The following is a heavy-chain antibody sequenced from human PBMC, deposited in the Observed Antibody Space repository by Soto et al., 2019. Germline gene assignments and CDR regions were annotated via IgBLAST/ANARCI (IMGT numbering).Heavy chain of an antibody. J-gene: IGHJ4*02. CDR3: ARAVITRYGVLDY. Sequence: QVQLVQSGAEVKKPGASVKVSCKASGYTFTSYGISWVRQAPGQGLEWMGWITYHGDTNYPQKLQGRVTMTTDTSTSTAYMERRSLRSDDTAMYYCARAVITRYGVLDYWGQGTLLTVSS. D-gene: IGHD3-22*01. CDR1: GYTFTSYG. CDR2: ITYHGDT. V-gene: IGHV1-18*01.